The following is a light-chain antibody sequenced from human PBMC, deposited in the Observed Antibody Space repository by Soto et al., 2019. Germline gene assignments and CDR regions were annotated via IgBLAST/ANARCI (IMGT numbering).Light chain of an antibody. CDR3: QQYNRYSVH. Sequence: DFQLTQSPSTLSASVGDRVTITCRASQSISNWLVWYQQKPGKAPKFLIYDASTLETGVPSRFSGSGYGTESTLTIGSLQPDDFATYYCQQYNRYSVHFGGGTKVEMK. J-gene: IGKJ4*01. CDR1: QSISNW. CDR2: DAS. V-gene: IGKV1-5*03.